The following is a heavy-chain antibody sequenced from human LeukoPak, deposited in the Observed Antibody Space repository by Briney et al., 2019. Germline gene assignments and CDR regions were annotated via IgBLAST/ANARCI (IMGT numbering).Heavy chain of an antibody. D-gene: IGHD3-22*01. CDR1: GFTFSSYG. CDR2: ISGSGGST. Sequence: GGSLRLSCAASGFTFSSYGMSWVRQAPGKGLEWVSAISGSGGSTYYADSVKGRFTISRDNSKNTLYLQMNSLRAEDTAVYYCAKDGGQTYYYDSSGYYLRGHFDYWGQGTLVTVSS. J-gene: IGHJ4*02. CDR3: AKDGGQTYYYDSSGYYLRGHFDY. V-gene: IGHV3-23*01.